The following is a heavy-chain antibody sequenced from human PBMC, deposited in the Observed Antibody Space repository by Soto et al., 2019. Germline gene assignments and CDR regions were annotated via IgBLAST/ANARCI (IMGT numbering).Heavy chain of an antibody. D-gene: IGHD3-9*01. CDR2: ISSSSSYI. V-gene: IGHV3-21*01. CDR3: AREGPNYDILTGFDY. Sequence: GGSLRLSCAASGFTFSSYSMNWVRQAPGKGLEWVSSISSSSSYIYYAHTVKGRFTISRDNAKNTLYLQMNSLRAEDTAVYYCAREGPNYDILTGFDYWGQGTLVTVSS. CDR1: GFTFSSYS. J-gene: IGHJ4*02.